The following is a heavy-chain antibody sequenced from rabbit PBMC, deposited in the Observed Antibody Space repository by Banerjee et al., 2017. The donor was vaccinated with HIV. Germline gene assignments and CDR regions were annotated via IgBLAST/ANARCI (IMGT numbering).Heavy chain of an antibody. CDR3: ARDLAGVTGWNFGL. V-gene: IGHV1S45*01. J-gene: IGHJ4*01. CDR2: IVPGSSGST. CDR1: GFSFSSGYW. Sequence: QEQLVESGGGLVTLGGSLTLTCKASGFSFSSGYWICWVRQAPGKGLEWIACIVPGSSGSTAYASWAKGRFTISKTSSTTVTLQMTSLTVADTATYFCARDLAGVTGWNFGLWGPGTLVTVS. D-gene: IGHD4-1*01.